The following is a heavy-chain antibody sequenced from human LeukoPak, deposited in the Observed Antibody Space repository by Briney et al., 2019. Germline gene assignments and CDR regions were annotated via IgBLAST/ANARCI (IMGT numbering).Heavy chain of an antibody. J-gene: IGHJ4*02. Sequence: KPSETLSLTCTVSGGSISSGDYYWAWIRQPPGQGLEWIGNVQYRGSTYYNPSLKSRVTISLDTSKNQFSLRLSSVTAADTSMYYCTRRRGGTSSRDYWGQGTLVTVSS. CDR2: VQYRGST. CDR1: GGSISSGDYY. D-gene: IGHD6-13*01. V-gene: IGHV4-39*01. CDR3: TRRRGGTSSRDY.